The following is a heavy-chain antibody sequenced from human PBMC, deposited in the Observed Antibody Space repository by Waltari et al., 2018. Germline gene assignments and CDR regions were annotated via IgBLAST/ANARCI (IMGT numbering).Heavy chain of an antibody. D-gene: IGHD4-17*01. CDR3: ARDGGYGDLVGYYYYGMDV. J-gene: IGHJ6*02. V-gene: IGHV4-4*07. Sequence: QVQLQESGPGLVKPSETLSLTCTVSGGSISSYYWSWIRQPAGKGLAWIGRIYTSGSPNYNPSRKSRVTRSVDTSKNQVSLKLGAVTAADTAVYYCARDGGYGDLVGYYYYGMDVWGQGTTVTVSS. CDR2: IYTSGSP. CDR1: GGSISSYY.